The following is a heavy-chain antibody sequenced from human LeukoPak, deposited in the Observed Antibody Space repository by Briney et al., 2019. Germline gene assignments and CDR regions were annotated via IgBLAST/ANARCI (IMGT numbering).Heavy chain of an antibody. CDR1: GFTFNSYW. D-gene: IGHD2-2*01. Sequence: GGSLRLFCAASGFTFNSYWMHWVRQAPGKGLVWVSRINTDGTSTNLADSVKGRFTISRDNAKNTLYLQMNSLRADDTAVYYCARGSSTSCFYWGQGTLGPVSS. CDR2: INTDGTST. CDR3: ARGSSTSCFY. J-gene: IGHJ4*02. V-gene: IGHV3-74*01.